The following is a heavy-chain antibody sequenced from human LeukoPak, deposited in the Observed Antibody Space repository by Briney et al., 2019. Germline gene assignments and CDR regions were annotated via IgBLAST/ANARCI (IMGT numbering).Heavy chain of an antibody. CDR3: ARHRVMYYYDSSGYYY. V-gene: IGHV4-34*01. CDR2: INHSGST. CDR1: GGSFSDYY. Sequence: SETLSLTCAVYGGSFSDYYWSWIRQPPGKGLEWVGEINHSGSTNYNPSLKSRVTISVDTSKNQFSLKLSSVTAADTAVYYCARHRVMYYYDSSGYYYWGQGTLVTVSS. D-gene: IGHD3-22*01. J-gene: IGHJ4*02.